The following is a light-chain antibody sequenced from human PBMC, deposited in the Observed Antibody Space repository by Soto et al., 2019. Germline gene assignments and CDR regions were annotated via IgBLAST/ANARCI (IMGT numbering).Light chain of an antibody. Sequence: EIVMTQSPATLSVSPGERATLSCRASQSVSSSYLAWYQQKPGQAPRLLIHGAFTRATGIPARFSGSGSGTELTLTISTLQSEDFEVYYCQQYNNWPWTFGQGTKVDIK. CDR1: QSVSSSY. V-gene: IGKV3-15*01. CDR3: QQYNNWPWT. J-gene: IGKJ1*01. CDR2: GAF.